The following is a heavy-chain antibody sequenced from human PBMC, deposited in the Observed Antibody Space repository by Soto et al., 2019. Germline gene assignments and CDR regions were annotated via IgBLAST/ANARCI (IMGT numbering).Heavy chain of an antibody. CDR2: INPSGGTT. CDR3: ARDRLVGPSTGFDY. CDR1: GYTFTNYY. V-gene: IGHV1-46*01. Sequence: GASVKVSCKASGYTFTNYYTHWVRQAPGQGLEWMGMINPSGGTTTYAQKFEGRVTMTRDSATSTVFMELSSLRSEDTAVYSCARDRLVGPSTGFDYWGQGTLVTVS. J-gene: IGHJ4*02. D-gene: IGHD1-26*01.